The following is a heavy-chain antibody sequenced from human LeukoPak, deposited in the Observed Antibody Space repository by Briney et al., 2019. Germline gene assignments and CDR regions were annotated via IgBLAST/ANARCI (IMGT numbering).Heavy chain of an antibody. D-gene: IGHD2-2*01. CDR3: ARGGVVVPAAIEHNWFDP. CDR2: IAHSGST. Sequence: SETLSLTCAVYGGSFSGYYWSWIRQPPGRGLERIGEIAHSGSTKYNPSLKSRVTISVDASKNQFSLKLTSVTAADTAVYYCARGGVVVPAAIEHNWFDPWGQGTLVTVSS. CDR1: GGSFSGYY. V-gene: IGHV4-34*01. J-gene: IGHJ5*02.